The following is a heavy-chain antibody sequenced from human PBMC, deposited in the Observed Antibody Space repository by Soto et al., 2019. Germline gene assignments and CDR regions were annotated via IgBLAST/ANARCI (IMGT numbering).Heavy chain of an antibody. CDR1: GYTFSSYG. J-gene: IGHJ6*02. CDR2: ISAYNGNT. CDR3: ARGRSSSWYPYYYYGMDV. D-gene: IGHD6-13*01. Sequence: ASVKVSCKASGYTFSSYGISWVRQAPGRGLEWMGWISAYNGNTNYAQKLQGRVTMTTDTSTSTAYMELRSLRSDDTAVYYCARGRSSSWYPYYYYGMDVWGQGTTVTVSS. V-gene: IGHV1-18*01.